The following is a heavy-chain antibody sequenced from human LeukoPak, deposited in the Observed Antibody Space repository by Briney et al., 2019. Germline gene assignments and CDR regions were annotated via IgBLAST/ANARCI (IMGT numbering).Heavy chain of an antibody. CDR2: IIPIFGTA. CDR3: ARSQGHRLLNYYYYHMDV. Sequence: SVKVSCKASGGTFSSYAISWVRQAPGQGLEWMGGIIPIFGTANYAQKLQGRVTMTTDTSTTTAYMELRSLRSDDTAVYYCARSQGHRLLNYYYYHMDVWGKGTTVTVSS. D-gene: IGHD2-15*01. CDR1: GGTFSSYA. J-gene: IGHJ6*03. V-gene: IGHV1-69*05.